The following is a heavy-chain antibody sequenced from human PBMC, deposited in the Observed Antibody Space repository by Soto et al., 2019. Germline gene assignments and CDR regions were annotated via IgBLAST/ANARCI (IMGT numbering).Heavy chain of an antibody. D-gene: IGHD2-2*01. V-gene: IGHV1-18*01. CDR3: ARYCSTTSCSYPLGAFDI. CDR2: ISGYNGNT. J-gene: IGHJ3*02. Sequence: ASVKVSCKASGYTFTSYGISWVRQAPRQVLEWMGWISGYNGNTNYAQNFQGRVTMTTDKSTGTAYMELRSLRSDDTAVYYCARYCSTTSCSYPLGAFDIWGQGTVVTVS. CDR1: GYTFTSYG.